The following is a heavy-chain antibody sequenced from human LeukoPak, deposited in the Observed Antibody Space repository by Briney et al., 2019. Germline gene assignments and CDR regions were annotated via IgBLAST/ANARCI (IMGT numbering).Heavy chain of an antibody. D-gene: IGHD3-3*01. V-gene: IGHV4-39*01. J-gene: IGHJ5*02. Sequence: SETLSLTCTVSGGSISSSSYHWGWIRQPPGKGLEWIGSIYYSGSTYYNPSLKSRVTISVDTSKNQFSLKLSSVTAADTAVYYCARGYYDFWSGYSPPTNWFDPWGQGTLVTVSS. CDR3: ARGYYDFWSGYSPPTNWFDP. CDR2: IYYSGST. CDR1: GGSISSSSYH.